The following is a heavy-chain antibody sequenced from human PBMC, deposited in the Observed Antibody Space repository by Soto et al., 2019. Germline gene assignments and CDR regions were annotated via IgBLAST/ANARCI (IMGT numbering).Heavy chain of an antibody. CDR3: VRDRDRRWFDP. Sequence: QLVESGGGLVKPGWSLRLSCTASGFIFSDFYMAWIRQAPGKGLEWVSYISSDGSATYKDSVKGRFTVSRDNAKDSLYLQMNSLRDEDTAVYYCVRDRDRRWFDPWGQGTLVTVSS. D-gene: IGHD3-10*01. CDR2: ISSDGSAT. CDR1: GFIFSDFY. J-gene: IGHJ5*02. V-gene: IGHV3-11*01.